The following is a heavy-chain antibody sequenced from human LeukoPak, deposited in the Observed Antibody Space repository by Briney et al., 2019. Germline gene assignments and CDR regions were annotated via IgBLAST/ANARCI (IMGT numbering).Heavy chain of an antibody. CDR3: ARVFARGGDYYYGMDV. CDR2: IIPIFGTA. CDR1: GGTFSSYA. D-gene: IGHD2-21*01. J-gene: IGHJ6*02. V-gene: IGHV1-69*05. Sequence: ASVKVSCKASGGTFSSYAISWVRQAPGQGLEWMGGIIPIFGTANYAQKFQGRVTITTDESTSTAYMELSSLRSEDTAVYYCARVFARGGDYYYGMDVWGQGTTVTVSS.